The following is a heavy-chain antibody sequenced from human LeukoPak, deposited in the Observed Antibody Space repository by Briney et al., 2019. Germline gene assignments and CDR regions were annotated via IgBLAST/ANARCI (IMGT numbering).Heavy chain of an antibody. V-gene: IGHV4-39*07. CDR3: ATAKRQDYYGSGSYYSWFDP. J-gene: IGHJ5*02. Sequence: SETLSLTCTVSGGSISSSSYYWGWIRQPPGKGLEWIGSIYYSGSTYYNPSLKSRVTISVDTSKNQFSLKLSSVTAADTAVYYCATAKRQDYYGSGSYYSWFDPWGQGTLVTVSS. CDR1: GGSISSSSYY. CDR2: IYYSGST. D-gene: IGHD3-10*01.